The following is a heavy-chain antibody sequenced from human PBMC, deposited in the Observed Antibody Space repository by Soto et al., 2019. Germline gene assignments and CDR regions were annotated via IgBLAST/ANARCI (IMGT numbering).Heavy chain of an antibody. CDR3: AGGGAARPGDYYYYGMDV. Sequence: GASVKVSCKASGGTFSSYAISWVRQAPGQGLEWMGGIIPIFGTANYAQKFQGRVTITADESTSTAYMELSSLRSEDTAVYYCAGGGAARPGDYYYYGMDVWGQGTTVTVSS. CDR1: GGTFSSYA. CDR2: IIPIFGTA. V-gene: IGHV1-69*13. J-gene: IGHJ6*02. D-gene: IGHD6-6*01.